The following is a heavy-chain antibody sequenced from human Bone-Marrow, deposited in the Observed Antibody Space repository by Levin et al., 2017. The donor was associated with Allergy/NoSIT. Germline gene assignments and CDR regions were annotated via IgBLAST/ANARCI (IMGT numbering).Heavy chain of an antibody. V-gene: IGHV3-7*01. D-gene: IGHD3-10*01. CDR1: GFTFSSSW. J-gene: IGHJ4*02. CDR2: IKQDESEK. Sequence: LSLTCAASGFTFSSSWMTWVRQAPGKGLEWVANIKQDESEKNYLDSVKGRFTISRDNAENSLFLQMSSLRVEDTAIYFCTTLRYYRLGSYNTVLLEYWCQGTLVTVSS. CDR3: TTLRYYRLGSYNTVLLEY.